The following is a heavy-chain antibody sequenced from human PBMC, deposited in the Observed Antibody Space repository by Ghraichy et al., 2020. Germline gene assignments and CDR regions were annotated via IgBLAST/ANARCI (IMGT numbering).Heavy chain of an antibody. Sequence: GGSLRLSCAASGFTFSSYAMSWVRQAPGKGLEWVSAISGSGGSTYYADSVKGRFTISRDNSKNTLYLQMNSLRAEDTAVYYCAKDGKISPYGDSGDYFDYWGQGTLVTVSS. V-gene: IGHV3-23*01. CDR3: AKDGKISPYGDSGDYFDY. D-gene: IGHD4-17*01. J-gene: IGHJ4*02. CDR2: ISGSGGST. CDR1: GFTFSSYA.